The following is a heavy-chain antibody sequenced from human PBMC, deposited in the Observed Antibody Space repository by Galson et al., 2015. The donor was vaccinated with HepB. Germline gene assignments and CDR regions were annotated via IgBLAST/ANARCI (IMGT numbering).Heavy chain of an antibody. CDR1: GFTFSGSA. CDR3: ATGGPVVGADAFDI. D-gene: IGHD1-26*01. J-gene: IGHJ3*02. V-gene: IGHV3-15*01. CDR2: ILSGSDGGAT. Sequence: SLRLSCAASGFTFSGSAMHWVRQASGKGLEWVGRILSGSDGGATHYATPVKGRITISRDDSKNTLYLQLNSLKIEDTGVYYCATGGPVVGADAFDIWGQGTMVTVSS.